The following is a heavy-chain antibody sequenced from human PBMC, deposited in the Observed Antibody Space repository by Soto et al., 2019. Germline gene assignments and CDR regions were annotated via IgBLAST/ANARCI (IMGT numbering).Heavy chain of an antibody. V-gene: IGHV1-18*01. CDR1: GYTFTSYG. CDR2: ISAYNGNT. J-gene: IGHJ6*02. Sequence: ASVKVSCKASGYTFTSYGISWVRQAPGQGLEWMGWISAYNGNTNYAQKLQGRVTMTTDTSTSTVYMELRSLRSDDTAVYYCARGDVFWSGYYVAYYYGMDVWGQGTTVTVSS. D-gene: IGHD3-3*01. CDR3: ARGDVFWSGYYVAYYYGMDV.